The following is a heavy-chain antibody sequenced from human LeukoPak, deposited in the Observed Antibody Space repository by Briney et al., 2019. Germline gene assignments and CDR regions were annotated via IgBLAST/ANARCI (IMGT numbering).Heavy chain of an antibody. CDR3: AKDYDFWSGPFDY. CDR2: ISSSSSYI. Sequence: PGGSLRLSCAASGFTFSSYSMNWVRQAPGKGLEWVSSISSSSSYIYYADSVKGRFTISRDNAKNSLYLQMNSLRAEDTALYYCAKDYDFWSGPFDYWGQGTLVTVSS. D-gene: IGHD3-3*01. V-gene: IGHV3-21*04. J-gene: IGHJ4*02. CDR1: GFTFSSYS.